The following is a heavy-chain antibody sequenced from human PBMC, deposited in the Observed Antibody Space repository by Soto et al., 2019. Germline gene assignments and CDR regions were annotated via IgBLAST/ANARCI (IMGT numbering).Heavy chain of an antibody. CDR2: VTAGNGGT. J-gene: IGHJ4*02. CDR1: GYTFTTYA. CDR3: ARASTGSYDAYFDY. V-gene: IGHV1-3*01. Sequence: QVQLVQSGAEVKKPGASVKVSCKASGYTFTTYALHWVRQAPGQRLEWMGWVTAGNGGTKYSQTFQGRVTITSDTSAGTAYMELSSLRSEDTAVYYCARASTGSYDAYFDYWGQGTLVIVSS. D-gene: IGHD1-26*01.